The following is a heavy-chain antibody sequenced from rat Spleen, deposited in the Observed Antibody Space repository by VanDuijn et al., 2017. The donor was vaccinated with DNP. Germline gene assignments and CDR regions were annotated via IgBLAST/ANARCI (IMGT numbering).Heavy chain of an antibody. CDR2: ISNSGDVT. Sequence: EVQLVESGGTLVQPGRSLKLSCVTSGFSFNNHGLAWVRQAPTKGLEWVASISNSGDVTHYRDSVKGRFTISRDASKSTLYLQMDRLRSEDTATYYCVAGRLRFSGWFAYWGQGTLVTVSS. D-gene: IGHD1-11*01. CDR1: GFSFNNHG. J-gene: IGHJ3*01. V-gene: IGHV5S13*01. CDR3: VAGRLRFSGWFAY.